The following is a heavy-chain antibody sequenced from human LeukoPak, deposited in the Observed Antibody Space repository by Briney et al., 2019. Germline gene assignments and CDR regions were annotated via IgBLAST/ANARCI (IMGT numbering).Heavy chain of an antibody. CDR3: ARDPGIAAVRD. Sequence: GGSLRLSCAASGFTFSSYWMSWVRQAPGKGLEWVANIKQDGSEKYYVDSVRGRFTISRDNAKNSLYLQMNSLRAEDTAAYHCARDPGIAAVRDWGQGTLVTVSS. D-gene: IGHD6-13*01. CDR1: GFTFSSYW. J-gene: IGHJ4*02. V-gene: IGHV3-7*01. CDR2: IKQDGSEK.